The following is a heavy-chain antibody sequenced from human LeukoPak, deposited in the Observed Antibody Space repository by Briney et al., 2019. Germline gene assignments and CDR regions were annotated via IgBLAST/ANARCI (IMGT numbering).Heavy chain of an antibody. CDR2: ISSSGSAI. Sequence: GGSLRLSCAASGFTFSSYEMNWVRQAPGKGLEWVSYISSSGSAIYYADSVKGRFTISRDNAKNSLYLQMNSLRAEDTAVYYCAKDQNYDSSGYPDYWGQGTLVTVSS. D-gene: IGHD3-22*01. J-gene: IGHJ4*02. CDR1: GFTFSSYE. CDR3: AKDQNYDSSGYPDY. V-gene: IGHV3-48*03.